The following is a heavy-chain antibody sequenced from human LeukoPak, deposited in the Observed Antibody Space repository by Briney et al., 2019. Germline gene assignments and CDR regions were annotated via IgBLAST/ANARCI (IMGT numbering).Heavy chain of an antibody. V-gene: IGHV4-34*01. CDR3: ARGFSSSWYHYFDY. CDR2: INHSGST. Sequence: PSETLSLTCAVYGGSFSGYYWSWIRQPPGKGLEWIGEINHSGSTNYNPSLKSRATISVDTSKNQFSLKLSSVTAADTAVYYCARGFSSSWYHYFDYWGQGTLVTVSS. D-gene: IGHD6-13*01. J-gene: IGHJ4*02. CDR1: GGSFSGYY.